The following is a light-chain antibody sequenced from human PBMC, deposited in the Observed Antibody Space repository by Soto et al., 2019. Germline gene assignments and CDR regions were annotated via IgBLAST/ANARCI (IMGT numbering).Light chain of an antibody. Sequence: QSALTQPPSASGSPGQSVAISCTGTSSDIGAYKFVPWYQQHPDKAPKLIIYEVSIRLSGVPDRFSGSKSGNTASQTVSGLLAEYEADYDCSVYAGSNNVVFGVGTKLTVL. CDR3: SVYAGSNNVV. J-gene: IGLJ2*01. CDR1: SSDIGAYKF. CDR2: EVS. V-gene: IGLV2-8*01.